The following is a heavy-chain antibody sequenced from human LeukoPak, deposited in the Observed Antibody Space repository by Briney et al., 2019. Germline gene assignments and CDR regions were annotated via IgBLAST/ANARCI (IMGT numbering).Heavy chain of an antibody. V-gene: IGHV4-4*09. CDR3: ARLQQLVLFGYYYYYMDV. D-gene: IGHD6-13*01. J-gene: IGHJ6*03. Sequence: SETLSLICSVSGGSISSYYWSWIRQPPGKGLEWIGYIYTSGSTNYNPSLKSRVTISVDTSKNQFSLKLSSVTAADTAVYYCARLQQLVLFGYYYYYMDVWGKGTTVTVSS. CDR1: GGSISSYY. CDR2: IYTSGST.